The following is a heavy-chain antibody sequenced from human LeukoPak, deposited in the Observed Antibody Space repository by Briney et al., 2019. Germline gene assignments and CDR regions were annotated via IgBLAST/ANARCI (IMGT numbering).Heavy chain of an antibody. CDR1: GFTVSSNY. J-gene: IGHJ4*02. Sequence: GGSLRLSCVASGFTVSSNYMSWVRQAPGKGLEWVSLIYSGGSTYYADSVKGRFTISRDNAKNSLYLQMNSLRDEDTAVYSCARVALAVAVAFDFWGQGTLVTVSS. CDR2: IYSGGST. D-gene: IGHD6-19*01. CDR3: ARVALAVAVAFDF. V-gene: IGHV3-53*01.